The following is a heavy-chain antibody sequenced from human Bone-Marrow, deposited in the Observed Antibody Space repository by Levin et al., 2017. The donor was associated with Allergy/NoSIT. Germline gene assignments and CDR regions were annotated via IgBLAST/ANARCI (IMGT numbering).Heavy chain of an antibody. CDR1: GFTFSNAW. CDR2: IKSKTDGGTT. V-gene: IGHV3-15*01. D-gene: IGHD2-2*01. Sequence: LSLTCAASGFTFSNAWMSWVRQAPGKGLEWVGRIKSKTDGGTTDYAAPVKGRFTISRDDSKNTLYLQMNSLKTEDTAVYYCTTAPSSTSCYGKYYMDVWGKGTTVTVSS. CDR3: TTAPSSTSCYGKYYMDV. J-gene: IGHJ6*03.